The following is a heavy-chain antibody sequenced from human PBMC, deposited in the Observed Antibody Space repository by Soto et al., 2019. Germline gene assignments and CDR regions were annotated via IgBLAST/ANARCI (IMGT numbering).Heavy chain of an antibody. CDR1: GFSLYTGGVG. V-gene: IGHV2-5*02. J-gene: IGHJ6*04. Sequence: QITLKESSPTLVKPTQTLTLTCSFSGFSLYTGGVGVGWIRQPPGKALEWLALLYWDDTRRYNPSLKNTLTIAKDSSENQVVLTVTAMGPVDTGTYFCAHYTTDTNFDVWGKGAPVTVSS. CDR2: LYWDDTR. D-gene: IGHD1-1*01. CDR3: AHYTTDTNFDV.